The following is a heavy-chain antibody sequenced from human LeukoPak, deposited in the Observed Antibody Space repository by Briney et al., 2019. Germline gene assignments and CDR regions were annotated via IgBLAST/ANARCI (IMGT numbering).Heavy chain of an antibody. D-gene: IGHD3-3*01. J-gene: IGHJ5*02. Sequence: GASVKGSCKASGYTFTSYGISWVRQAPGQGRGWMGGISAYNGNTNYAQKLQDRVTMTTDTSTSTAYRELRSMRSDDPAVSYCARTSDLEWLLPLGASWGQGTLVTVSS. CDR3: ARTSDLEWLLPLGAS. CDR2: ISAYNGNT. V-gene: IGHV1-18*01. CDR1: GYTFTSYG.